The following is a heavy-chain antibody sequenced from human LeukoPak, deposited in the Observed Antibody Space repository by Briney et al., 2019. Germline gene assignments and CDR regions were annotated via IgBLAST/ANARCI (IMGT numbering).Heavy chain of an antibody. CDR2: ISYDGSNK. D-gene: IGHD3-22*01. V-gene: IGHV3-30-3*01. CDR3: AKGHIDSGGYYFFDQ. Sequence: PGGSLRLSCAASGFTFSSYAMHWVRQAPGKGLEWVAVISYDGSNKYYADSVKGRFTISRDNSKNTLYLQMNSLRAEDTAVYSCAKGHIDSGGYYFFDQWGQGTLVTVSS. CDR1: GFTFSSYA. J-gene: IGHJ4*02.